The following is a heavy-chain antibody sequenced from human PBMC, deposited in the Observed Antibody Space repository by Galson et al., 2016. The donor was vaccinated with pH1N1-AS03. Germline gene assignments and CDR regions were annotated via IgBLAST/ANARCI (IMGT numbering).Heavy chain of an antibody. CDR3: ATDYDY. J-gene: IGHJ4*02. CDR1: GLSLSELS. Sequence: SAKVSCKVSGLSLSELSMHWVRQAPGKGLEWMGCFDREDGEAIYAQKFQGRLTVTEDRSTDTAYMELSSLRPEDTATYYCATDYDYWGQGTLVTVSS. CDR2: FDREDGEA. V-gene: IGHV1-24*01.